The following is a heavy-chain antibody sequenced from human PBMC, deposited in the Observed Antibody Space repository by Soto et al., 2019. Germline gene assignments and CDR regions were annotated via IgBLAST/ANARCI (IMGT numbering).Heavy chain of an antibody. CDR2: IKQDGSEK. Sequence: EVQLVESGGGLVQPGGSLRLSCAASGFTFSSYWMSWVRQAPGKGLEWVANIKQDGSEKYYVDSVKGRFTISRDNAKNSLYLQMNSLRAEDTAVYYCARGRRIHSVAGIGWYFDLWGRGTLVTVSS. CDR3: ARGRRIHSVAGIGWYFDL. J-gene: IGHJ2*01. CDR1: GFTFSSYW. V-gene: IGHV3-7*01. D-gene: IGHD6-19*01.